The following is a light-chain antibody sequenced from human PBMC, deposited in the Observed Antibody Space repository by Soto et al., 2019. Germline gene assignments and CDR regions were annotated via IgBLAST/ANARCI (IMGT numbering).Light chain of an antibody. Sequence: QSALTQPPSASGSPGQSVTISCTGTSSDVGGYNYVSWYQQHPGKAPKLMIYDVSKRPSGVPDRFSGSKSGNTASLTVSGLQAEDEGDYYCSSYVGSNNLVFGGGTKLTVL. CDR3: SSYVGSNNLV. CDR1: SSDVGGYNY. J-gene: IGLJ3*02. V-gene: IGLV2-8*01. CDR2: DVS.